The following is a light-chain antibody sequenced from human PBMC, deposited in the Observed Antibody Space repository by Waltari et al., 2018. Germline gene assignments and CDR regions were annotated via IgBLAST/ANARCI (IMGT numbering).Light chain of an antibody. CDR2: SNN. CDR1: GSTIGSHS. CDR3: ATWDDSLNGLV. V-gene: IGLV1-44*01. J-gene: IGLJ2*01. Sequence: QSVLTQPPSASGPPGQRVTISFSGTGSTIGSHSVNRYQQIPGTAPKVLIYSNNQRPSGVPGRFSGSKSGTSASLAISGLQSEDEADYYCATWDDSLNGLVFGGGTRLTVL.